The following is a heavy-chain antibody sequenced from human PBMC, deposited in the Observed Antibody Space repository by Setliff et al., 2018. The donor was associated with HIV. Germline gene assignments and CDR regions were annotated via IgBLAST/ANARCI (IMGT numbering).Heavy chain of an antibody. CDR1: GYTFTSYA. CDR3: ARSPGDYLFDY. V-gene: IGHV1-3*01. CDR2: INAGYGNT. Sequence: ASVTVSCKASGYTFTSYAIHWVRQAPGQSLEWMGWINAGYGNTKYSQKFQGRVTITRDASASTAYMELSSLRSEDTAVYYCARSPGDYLFDYWGQGTLVTVSS. J-gene: IGHJ4*02. D-gene: IGHD4-17*01.